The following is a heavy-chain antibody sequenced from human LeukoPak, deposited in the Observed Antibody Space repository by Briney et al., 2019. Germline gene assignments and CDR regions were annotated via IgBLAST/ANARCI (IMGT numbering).Heavy chain of an antibody. CDR3: ARGGYDITMVRGTSFAFDI. J-gene: IGHJ3*02. CDR1: GDSVSSNSAA. CDR2: TYYRSKWYN. Sequence: SQTLSLTCAISGDSVSSNSAAWNWIRQSPSRGLEWLGRTYYRSKWYNDYAVSVKSRITINPDTSKNLFSLQLNSVTPEDTAVYYCARGGYDITMVRGTSFAFDIWGQGTMVTVSS. D-gene: IGHD3-10*01. V-gene: IGHV6-1*01.